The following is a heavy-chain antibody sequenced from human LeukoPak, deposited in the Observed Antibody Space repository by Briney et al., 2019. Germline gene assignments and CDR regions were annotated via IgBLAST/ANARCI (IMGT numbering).Heavy chain of an antibody. J-gene: IGHJ4*02. CDR2: ISYDGSNK. Sequence: GGSLRLSCAASGFIFSTYSMHWVRQAPGKGLEWVAVISYDGSNKYYADSVKGRFTISRDNSKNTLYLQMNSLRAEDTAVYYCAKDPGDSAVAGTGYWGQGTLVTVSS. CDR1: GFIFSTYS. D-gene: IGHD6-19*01. CDR3: AKDPGDSAVAGTGY. V-gene: IGHV3-30*04.